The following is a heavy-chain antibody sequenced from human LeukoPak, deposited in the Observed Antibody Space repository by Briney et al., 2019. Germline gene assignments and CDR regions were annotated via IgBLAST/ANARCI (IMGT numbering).Heavy chain of an antibody. D-gene: IGHD3-3*01. V-gene: IGHV3-21*01. J-gene: IGHJ6*02. Sequence: GGSLRLSCAASGFAFSSYSMNWVRQAPGKGLEWVSSISSSSSYTYYADSVKGRFTISRDNAKNSLYLQMNSLRAEDTAVYYCARAFETYYDFWSGYYSYYYGMDVWGQGTTVTVSS. CDR1: GFAFSSYS. CDR3: ARAFETYYDFWSGYYSYYYGMDV. CDR2: ISSSSSYT.